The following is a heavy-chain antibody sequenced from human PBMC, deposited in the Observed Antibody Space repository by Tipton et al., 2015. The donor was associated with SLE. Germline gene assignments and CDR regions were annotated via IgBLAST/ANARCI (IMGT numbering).Heavy chain of an antibody. Sequence: TLSLTCTVSGGSISSSSYYWGWIRQPPGKGLEWIGSIYHSGSTYYNPSLKSRVTISVDTSKNQFSLKLSSVTAADTAVYYCARDGGAAAGPLGAFDIWGQGTMVTVSS. V-gene: IGHV4-39*07. CDR2: IYHSGST. CDR1: GGSISSSSYY. CDR3: ARDGGAAAGPLGAFDI. J-gene: IGHJ3*02. D-gene: IGHD6-13*01.